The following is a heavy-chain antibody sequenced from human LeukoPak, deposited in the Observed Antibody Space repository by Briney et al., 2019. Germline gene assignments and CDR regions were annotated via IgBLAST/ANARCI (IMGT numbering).Heavy chain of an antibody. CDR1: GFTFSSYA. CDR2: ISGSGGST. Sequence: GGSLRLSCAASGFTFSSYAMSWVRQAPGKGLGWVSAISGSGGSTYYADSVKGRFTISRDNSKNTLYLQMNSLRAEDTAMYYCARDSGWFRFDYWGQGTLVTVSS. J-gene: IGHJ4*02. D-gene: IGHD6-13*01. V-gene: IGHV3-23*01. CDR3: ARDSGWFRFDY.